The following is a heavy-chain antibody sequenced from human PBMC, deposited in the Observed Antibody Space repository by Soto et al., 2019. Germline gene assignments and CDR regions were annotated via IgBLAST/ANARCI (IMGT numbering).Heavy chain of an antibody. V-gene: IGHV1-2*04. CDR3: AREGGAHYDFWSGYPNWFDP. D-gene: IGHD3-3*01. Sequence: GASVKVSCKASGYTFTGYYMHWVRQAPGQGLEWMGWINPNSGGTNYAQKFQGWVTMTRDTSISTAYMELSRLRSDDTAVYYCAREGGAHYDFWSGYPNWFDPWGQGTLVTVPS. CDR1: GYTFTGYY. J-gene: IGHJ5*02. CDR2: INPNSGGT.